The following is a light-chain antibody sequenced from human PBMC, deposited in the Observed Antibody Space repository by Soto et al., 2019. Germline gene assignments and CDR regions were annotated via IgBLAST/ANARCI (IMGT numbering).Light chain of an antibody. J-gene: IGLJ2*01. CDR2: DVS. V-gene: IGLV2-11*01. CDR3: CSYAGSFTVI. CDR1: NSDVGGYNY. Sequence: QSVLTQPRSVSGSPGQSVTISCTGSNSDVGGYNYVSWYQQHPGKAPKLMVYDVSKRPSGVSDRFSGSKSGNTASLTISGLQADDEADYYCCSYAGSFTVIFGGGTKLTVL.